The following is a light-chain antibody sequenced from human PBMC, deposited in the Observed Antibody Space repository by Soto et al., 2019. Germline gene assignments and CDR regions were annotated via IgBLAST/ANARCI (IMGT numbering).Light chain of an antibody. CDR2: WAS. CDR1: QSVSYSSNSKNY. J-gene: IGKJ5*01. Sequence: DIVMTQSPDSLAVSLGERATIHCKSSQSVSYSSNSKNYLAWYQVRPGQPPKVLIFWASTREPGVPDRFTGSGSGTDFTLTISSVQAEDVAVYYCQQYCSAPLTFGQGTRLEIK. CDR3: QQYCSAPLT. V-gene: IGKV4-1*01.